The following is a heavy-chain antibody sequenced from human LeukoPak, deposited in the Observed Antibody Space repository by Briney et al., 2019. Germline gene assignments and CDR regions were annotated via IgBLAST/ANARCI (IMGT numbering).Heavy chain of an antibody. CDR3: ARGHRQTGSNYFVLPFDD. D-gene: IGHD1-7*01. Sequence: SETLSLPCTVSGGPIRISSYYWSWIRRPPGKGLEWFGEINHSGSTNYNPSLKSRVTISVDTSKNQFSLKLSSVTAADTAVYYCARGHRQTGSNYFVLPFDDWGQGKLVIVSS. V-gene: IGHV4-39*07. CDR2: INHSGST. J-gene: IGHJ4*02. CDR1: GGPIRISSYY.